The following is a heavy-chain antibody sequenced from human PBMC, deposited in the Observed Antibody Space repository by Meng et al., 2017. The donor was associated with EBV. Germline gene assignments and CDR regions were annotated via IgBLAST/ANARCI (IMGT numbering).Heavy chain of an antibody. D-gene: IGHD3-10*01. CDR1: GVSLTTRGVG. Sequence: QIPLKESVPTLVNPTQTLLLTCTFSGVSLTTRGVGVGWIRQPPGKALEWLAVIYWDDAKRYSPSLKNRLTFTKDTSKNQVVLTMTNMDPVDTATYFCAHSKYYSDSGGYWDYFDDWGQGTLVTVSS. V-gene: IGHV2-5*02. CDR3: AHSKYYSDSGGYWDYFDD. CDR2: IYWDDAK. J-gene: IGHJ4*02.